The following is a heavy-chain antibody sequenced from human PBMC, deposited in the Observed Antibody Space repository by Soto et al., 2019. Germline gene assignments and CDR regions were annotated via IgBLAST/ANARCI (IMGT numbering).Heavy chain of an antibody. CDR2: ISAYNGNT. CDR1: GYTFTSYG. J-gene: IGHJ4*02. D-gene: IGHD2-15*01. V-gene: IGHV1-18*01. Sequence: ASVKVSCKASGYTFTSYGISWVRQAPGQGLEWMGWISAYNGNTNYAQKLQGRVTMTTDTSTSTAYMELRSLRSEDTAVYYCARDSAPYCSGGSCPRGSLQLFFDYWGQGTLVTVDS. CDR3: ARDSAPYCSGGSCPRGSLQLFFDY.